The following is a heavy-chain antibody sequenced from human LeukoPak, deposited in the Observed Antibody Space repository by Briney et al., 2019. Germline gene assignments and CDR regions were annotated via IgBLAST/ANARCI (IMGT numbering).Heavy chain of an antibody. D-gene: IGHD1-26*01. CDR1: GFTFSSYA. J-gene: IGHJ4*02. CDR3: ARVSEWAFDY. Sequence: GGSLRLSCAASGFTFSSYAMHWVRQAPGKGLEWVSVIYSGGSTYYADSVKGRFTISRDNSKNTLYLQMNSLRAEDTAVYYCARVSEWAFDYWGQGTLVTVSS. CDR2: IYSGGST. V-gene: IGHV3-53*01.